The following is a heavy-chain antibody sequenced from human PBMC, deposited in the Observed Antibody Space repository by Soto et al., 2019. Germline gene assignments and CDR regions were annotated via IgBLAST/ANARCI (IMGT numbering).Heavy chain of an antibody. D-gene: IGHD3-9*01. Sequence: QVQLQESGPGLVNPSETLSLTCTVSGGSVTSSTSSWAWVRQPPGKGLHWIGTIFYGHGTYYNPSLGSGVTIALDTSKIQFSLELTSVTAAATVVYYCARQPTGYPNWFDAWGRGILVIVSS. CDR1: GGSVTSSTSS. CDR3: ARQPTGYPNWFDA. CDR2: IFYGHGT. V-gene: IGHV4-39*01. J-gene: IGHJ5*02.